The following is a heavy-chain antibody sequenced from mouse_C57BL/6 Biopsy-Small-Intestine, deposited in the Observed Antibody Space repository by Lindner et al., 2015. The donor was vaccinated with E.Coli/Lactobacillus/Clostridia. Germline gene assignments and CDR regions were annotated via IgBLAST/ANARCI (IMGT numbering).Heavy chain of an antibody. D-gene: IGHD3-2*02. Sequence: VQLQESGPELVKPGASVKISCKASGYSFTGYYMNWVKQSPEKSLEWIGEIYPSTGDTTYNQKFKAKATLTVDKSSSTAYMQLMSLTSEDSAVYYCTRRASTGFRDCWGQGTTLTVSS. J-gene: IGHJ2*01. CDR2: IYPSTGDT. CDR3: TRRASTGFRDC. CDR1: GYSFTGYY. V-gene: IGHV1-42*01.